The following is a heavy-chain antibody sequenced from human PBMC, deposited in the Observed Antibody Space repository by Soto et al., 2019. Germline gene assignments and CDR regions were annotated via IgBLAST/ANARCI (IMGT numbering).Heavy chain of an antibody. CDR1: GFTFSSYW. V-gene: IGHV3-7*01. J-gene: IGHJ4*02. D-gene: IGHD1-26*01. Sequence: EVQLVESGGGLVQPGGSLRLSCAASGFTFSSYWMSWVRQAPGKGLEWVANIKQDGSEKYYVDSVKGRFTISRDNAKNALYLQMNSQRAEDTAVYYCARELDQWEWRDYWGQGTLVTVSS. CDR3: ARELDQWEWRDY. CDR2: IKQDGSEK.